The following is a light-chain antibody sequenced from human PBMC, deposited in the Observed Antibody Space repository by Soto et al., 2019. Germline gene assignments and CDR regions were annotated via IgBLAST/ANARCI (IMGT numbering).Light chain of an antibody. V-gene: IGKV3-20*01. CDR2: DAS. CDR1: QSVRNY. CDR3: QQYGSSPPWT. J-gene: IGKJ1*01. Sequence: EIVLTQSPGTLSLSPGETATLSCRASQSVRNYLAWYQQKPGQAPRLLIYDASNRATGIPARFSGTGSETDFTLTISRLEPEDFAVYYCQQYGSSPPWTFGQGTKVDIK.